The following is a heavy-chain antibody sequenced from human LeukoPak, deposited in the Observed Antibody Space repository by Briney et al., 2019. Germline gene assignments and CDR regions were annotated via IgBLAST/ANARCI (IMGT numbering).Heavy chain of an antibody. CDR3: ASFGSGSNLDALDI. Sequence: GGSLRLSCAASGFTFSSYAMSWVRQAPGKGLEWVSSISSSSSFIKTADSAKGRFTVSRDNAKNSLYLQMNSLRAEDTAVYYCASFGSGSNLDALDIWGQGTMVTVS. J-gene: IGHJ3*02. D-gene: IGHD3-10*01. CDR1: GFTFSSYA. CDR2: ISSSSSFI. V-gene: IGHV3-21*01.